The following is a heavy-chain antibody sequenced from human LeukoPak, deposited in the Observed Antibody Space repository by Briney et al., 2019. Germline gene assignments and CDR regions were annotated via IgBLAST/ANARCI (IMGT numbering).Heavy chain of an antibody. D-gene: IGHD3-10*01. V-gene: IGHV3-23*01. J-gene: IGHJ4*02. CDR1: GFTFSSYS. CDR2: ISGSGGST. Sequence: GGSLRLSCAASGFTFSSYSMNWVRQAPGKGLEWVSAISGSGGSTYYADSVKGRFTISRDNSKNTLYLQMNSLRAEDTAVYYCAKDPPLGPPLELDIDYWGQGTLVTVSS. CDR3: AKDPPLGPPLELDIDY.